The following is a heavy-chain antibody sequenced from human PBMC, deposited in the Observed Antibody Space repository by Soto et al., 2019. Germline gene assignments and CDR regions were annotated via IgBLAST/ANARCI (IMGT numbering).Heavy chain of an antibody. J-gene: IGHJ6*02. CDR3: AKDQKIGTSFYYYGMDV. V-gene: IGHV3-9*01. CDR2: INWNSDNI. D-gene: IGHD2-2*01. CDR1: GFTFDDYA. Sequence: PGGSLRLACAASGFTFDDYAMHWVRQGPGKGLEWVSGINWNSDNIVYADSVKGRFTISRDNAKNSLYLQMNSLRPEDTALYYCAKDQKIGTSFYYYGMDVWGQGTTVTV.